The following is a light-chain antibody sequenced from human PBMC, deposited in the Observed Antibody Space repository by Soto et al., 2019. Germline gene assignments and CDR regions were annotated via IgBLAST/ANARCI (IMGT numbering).Light chain of an antibody. J-gene: IGLJ1*01. CDR2: EVS. Sequence: QSALTQPPSPSGSPGQSVTISCTGTSSDVGGYNYVSWYQQHPGKAPKLMISEVSKRPSGVPDRFSGSKSGNTASLTVSGLQAEDEADYYCRSYAGSNNLGVFGTGTKLTVL. CDR3: RSYAGSNNLGV. V-gene: IGLV2-8*01. CDR1: SSDVGGYNY.